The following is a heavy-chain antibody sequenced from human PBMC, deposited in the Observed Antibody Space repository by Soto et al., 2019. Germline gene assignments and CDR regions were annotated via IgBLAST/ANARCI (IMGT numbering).Heavy chain of an antibody. CDR3: ARAFGEFPRGNFFDY. Sequence: PSETLSLTCTVSGGSISSGDYYWSWIRQPPGKGLEWMGYIYYSGRTYYNPSFKSRVTISVDTSKNQLSLKLSSVTAADTAVYYCARAFGEFPRGNFFDYWGQGTLVTVSS. CDR1: GGSISSGDYY. D-gene: IGHD3-10*01. V-gene: IGHV4-30-4*01. J-gene: IGHJ4*02. CDR2: IYYSGRT.